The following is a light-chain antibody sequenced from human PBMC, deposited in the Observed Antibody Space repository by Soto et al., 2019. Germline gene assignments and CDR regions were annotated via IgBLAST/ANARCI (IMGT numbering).Light chain of an antibody. V-gene: IGKV1-17*01. Sequence: DIQMTQSPPSLSASVGDRVTITCRASQGIGKDLGWYQQKPGKAPKSLIYDASSLESGVPSRFSGSGSGTEFTLTSSSLQPEDLATYYCLQHNSLLTFGGGTKVDIK. CDR3: LQHNSLLT. CDR2: DAS. CDR1: QGIGKD. J-gene: IGKJ4*01.